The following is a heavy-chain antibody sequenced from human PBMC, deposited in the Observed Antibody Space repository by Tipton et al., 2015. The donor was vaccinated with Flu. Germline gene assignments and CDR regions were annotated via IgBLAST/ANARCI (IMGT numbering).Heavy chain of an antibody. CDR2: IYTSGST. Sequence: TLSLTCTVSGGSISSYYWSWIRQPAGKGLEWIGRIYTSGSTNYIPSLKSRVTISVDTSKNQFSLKLSSVTAADTAVYYCARDQNGSGKLDYWGQGTLVTVSS. D-gene: IGHD3-10*01. CDR3: ARDQNGSGKLDY. J-gene: IGHJ4*02. CDR1: GGSISSYY. V-gene: IGHV4-4*07.